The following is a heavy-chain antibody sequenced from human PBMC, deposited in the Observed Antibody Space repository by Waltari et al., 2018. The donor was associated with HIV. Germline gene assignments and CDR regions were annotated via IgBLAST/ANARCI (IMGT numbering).Heavy chain of an antibody. CDR1: GFTFSSYG. CDR2: IRYDGSNK. CDR3: AKDYLMEYSSSWATDY. V-gene: IGHV3-30*02. J-gene: IGHJ4*02. Sequence: QVQLVESGGGVVQPGGSLRLSCAASGFTFSSYGMHWVRQAPGKGLEWVAFIRYDGSNKYYADSVKGRFTISRDNSKNTLYLQMNSLRAEDTAVYYCAKDYLMEYSSSWATDYWGQGTLVTVSS. D-gene: IGHD6-13*01.